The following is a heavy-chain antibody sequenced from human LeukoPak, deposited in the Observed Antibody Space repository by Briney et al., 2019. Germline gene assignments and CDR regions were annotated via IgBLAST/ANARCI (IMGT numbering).Heavy chain of an antibody. CDR2: IYYSGST. Sequence: SETLSLTCTVSGGSISSSSYYWGWIRQPPGKGLEWIGSIYYSGSTNYNPSLKSRVTISVDTSKNQFSLKLSSVTAADTAVYYCARDQRDYGDYYYYYYGMDVWGQGTTVTVSS. V-gene: IGHV4-39*07. CDR1: GGSISSSSYY. CDR3: ARDQRDYGDYYYYYYGMDV. D-gene: IGHD4-17*01. J-gene: IGHJ6*02.